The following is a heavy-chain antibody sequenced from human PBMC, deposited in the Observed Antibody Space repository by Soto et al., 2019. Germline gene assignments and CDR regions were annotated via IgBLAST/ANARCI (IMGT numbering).Heavy chain of an antibody. CDR2: IYYSGNT. CDR3: ARDSSGRQYYYYGMDV. CDR1: GGYISSNSHY. Sequence: SETLSLTCTVSGGYISSNSHYWTWIRQHPGKGLEWIGYIYYSGNTYYNPSLKSRVTMSVDTSKNQFSLKLSSVTAADTAVYYCARDSSGRQYYYYGMDVWGQGTTVTVSS. V-gene: IGHV4-31*03. D-gene: IGHD6-19*01. J-gene: IGHJ6*02.